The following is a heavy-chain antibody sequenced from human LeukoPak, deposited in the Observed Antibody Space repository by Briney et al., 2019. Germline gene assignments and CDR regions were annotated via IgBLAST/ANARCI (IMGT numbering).Heavy chain of an antibody. Sequence: GGSLRLSCAASGFTFSSYSMNWVRQAPGKGLEWVSSISSSSSYIYYADSVKGRFTISRDNAKNSLYLQMNSLRAEDTAVYYCARDTYYYDSSGSEGGSFDIWGQGTMVTVSS. J-gene: IGHJ3*02. D-gene: IGHD3-22*01. V-gene: IGHV3-21*01. CDR1: GFTFSSYS. CDR2: ISSSSSYI. CDR3: ARDTYYYDSSGSEGGSFDI.